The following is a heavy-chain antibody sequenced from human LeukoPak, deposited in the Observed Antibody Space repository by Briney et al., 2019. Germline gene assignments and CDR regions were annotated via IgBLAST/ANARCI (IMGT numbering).Heavy chain of an antibody. CDR3: ARGGRLQSLDY. CDR2: ISSSSYI. D-gene: IGHD6-6*01. Sequence: GGSLRLSCAASGFTFSSYSMNWVRQATGKGLEWVSSISSSSYIYYADSVKGRFTISRDNAKNSLYLQMNSLRAEDTAVYYCARGGRLQSLDYWGQGTLVTVSS. CDR1: GFTFSSYS. V-gene: IGHV3-21*04. J-gene: IGHJ4*02.